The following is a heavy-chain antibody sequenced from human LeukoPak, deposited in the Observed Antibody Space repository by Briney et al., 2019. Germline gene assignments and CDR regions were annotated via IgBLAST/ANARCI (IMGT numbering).Heavy chain of an antibody. CDR3: ARDSCSSTSCLIPLDY. Sequence: GGSLRLSCAASGFTLSSYWMSWVRQAPGKGLEWVANIKQDGSEKYVDSVKGRFTISRDNAKNSLYLQMNSLRAEDTAVYYCARDSCSSTSCLIPLDYWGQGTLVTVSS. CDR2: IKQDGSEK. V-gene: IGHV3-7*01. J-gene: IGHJ4*02. CDR1: GFTLSSYW. D-gene: IGHD2-2*01.